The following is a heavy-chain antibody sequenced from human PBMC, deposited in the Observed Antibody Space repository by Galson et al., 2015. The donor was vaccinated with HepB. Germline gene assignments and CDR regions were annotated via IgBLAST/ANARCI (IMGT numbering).Heavy chain of an antibody. CDR1: GGTFSSYA. CDR2: IIPIFGTA. Sequence: SVKVSCKASGGTFSSYAISWVRQAPGQGLEWMGGIIPIFGTANYAQKFQGRVTITADESTSTAYMELSSLRSEDTAVYYCAILADGDIVVVPAATPYYYYYMDVWGKGTTVTVSS. CDR3: AILADGDIVVVPAATPYYYYYMDV. D-gene: IGHD2-2*02. V-gene: IGHV1-69*13. J-gene: IGHJ6*03.